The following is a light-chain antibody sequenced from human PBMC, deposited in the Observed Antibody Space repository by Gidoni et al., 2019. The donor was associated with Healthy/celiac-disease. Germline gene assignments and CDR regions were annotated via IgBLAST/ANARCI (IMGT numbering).Light chain of an antibody. J-gene: IGKJ4*02. Sequence: IQLTQSPSSLSASVGDRVTITCRASQGISSYLAWYQQNPGKAPKLLIYAASTLQSGVPSSISGSGSGTDFTLTISSLQPEDFATYYCQQLNSYPLTFGGGTKVEIK. V-gene: IGKV1-9*01. CDR3: QQLNSYPLT. CDR2: AAS. CDR1: QGISSY.